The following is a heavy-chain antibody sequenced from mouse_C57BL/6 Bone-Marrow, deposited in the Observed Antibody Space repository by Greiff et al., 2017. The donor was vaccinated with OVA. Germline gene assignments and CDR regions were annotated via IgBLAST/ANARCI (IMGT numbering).Heavy chain of an antibody. CDR1: GYTFTSYW. CDR3: ARSRWLPPWFAY. Sequence: VQLQQSGAELVKPGASVKMSCKASGYTFTSYWITWVKQRPGQGLEWIGDIYPGSGSTNYNEKFKSKATLTVDTSSSTAYMQLSSLTSEDSAVYYCARSRWLPPWFAYWGQGTLVTVSA. V-gene: IGHV1-55*01. CDR2: IYPGSGST. J-gene: IGHJ3*01. D-gene: IGHD2-3*01.